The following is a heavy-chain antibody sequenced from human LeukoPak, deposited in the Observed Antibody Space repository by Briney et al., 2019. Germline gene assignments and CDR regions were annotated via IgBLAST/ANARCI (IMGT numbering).Heavy chain of an antibody. V-gene: IGHV3-21*05. J-gene: IGHJ5*02. CDR1: GFTFSSYE. CDR3: ARGVVTAPHNWFDP. D-gene: IGHD3-3*01. CDR2: ISSSSSYI. Sequence: GGSLRLSCAASGFTFSSYEMNWVRQAPGKVLEWVSYISSSSSYIYYADSVKGRFTISRDNAKNSLYLQMNSLRAEDTAVYYCARGVVTAPHNWFDPWGQGTLVTVSS.